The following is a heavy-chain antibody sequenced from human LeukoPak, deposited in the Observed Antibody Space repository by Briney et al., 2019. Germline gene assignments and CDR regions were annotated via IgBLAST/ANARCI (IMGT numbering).Heavy chain of an antibody. Sequence: GGSLRLSCAASGFTFSSYGVHWVRQAPGKGLEWVAFIRYDGSNKYYADSVKGRFTISRDNSKNTLYLQTNSLRAEDTAVYYCAKDLLTGPNWSYYYGMDVWGQGTTVTVSS. CDR1: GFTFSSYG. J-gene: IGHJ6*02. CDR3: AKDLLTGPNWSYYYGMDV. D-gene: IGHD3-9*01. CDR2: IRYDGSNK. V-gene: IGHV3-30*02.